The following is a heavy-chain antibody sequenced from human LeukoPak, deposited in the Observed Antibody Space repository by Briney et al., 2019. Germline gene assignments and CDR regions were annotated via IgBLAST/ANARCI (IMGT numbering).Heavy chain of an antibody. V-gene: IGHV1-69*01. CDR2: IIPIFGKA. J-gene: IGHJ5*02. CDR3: ARYFPNEWFDP. D-gene: IGHD2/OR15-2a*01. Sequence: GTXXXXAXXXXRXAPXQGXXXMGGIIPIFGKANYAQKFQGRVTITADESTSTAYMELSSLRSEDTAVYYCARYFPNEWFDPWGQGTLVTVSS. CDR1: GTXXXXA.